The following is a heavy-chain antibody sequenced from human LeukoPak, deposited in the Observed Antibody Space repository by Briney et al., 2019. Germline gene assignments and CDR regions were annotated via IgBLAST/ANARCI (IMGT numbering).Heavy chain of an antibody. J-gene: IGHJ5*01. CDR2: VRGSGET. CDR1: GFTFTSYV. D-gene: IGHD3-9*01. V-gene: IGHV3-23*01. Sequence: GGSLRLSCAAAGFTFTSYVMSWVRQAPGKGLEWVSAVRGSGETYYADSVKGRFTISRDNSKNTVYLQMNSLRAEDTAVYYCARDATGFPNWFDSWGQGTLVIVSS. CDR3: ARDATGFPNWFDS.